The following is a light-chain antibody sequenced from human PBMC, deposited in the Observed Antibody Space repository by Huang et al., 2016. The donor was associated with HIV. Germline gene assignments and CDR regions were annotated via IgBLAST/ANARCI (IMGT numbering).Light chain of an antibody. V-gene: IGKV1-39*01. CDR3: QQSYSTRWP. CDR2: AAS. J-gene: IGKJ1*01. Sequence: DIQMTQSPSALSASVGDRVTITCRASQSISSYLNWYQQKPGKAPKLLIYAASSLQSGVPSRFSGSGSGTDFTLTISSLQPEDFATYYCQQSYSTRWPFGQGPKVEIK. CDR1: QSISSY.